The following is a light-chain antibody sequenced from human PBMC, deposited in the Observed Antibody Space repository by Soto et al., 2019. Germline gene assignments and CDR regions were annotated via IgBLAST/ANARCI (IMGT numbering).Light chain of an antibody. Sequence: EIVLTQSPGTLSLSPGERATLSCRASQSVSSSYLAWYQQKPGQAPRLLIYGASSRATGIPDRFSGSGSATDFTLTISRLEPEDFAVYYCLQYKNGVLTFGGGTKVEIK. J-gene: IGKJ4*01. CDR3: LQYKNGVLT. V-gene: IGKV3-20*01. CDR1: QSVSSSY. CDR2: GAS.